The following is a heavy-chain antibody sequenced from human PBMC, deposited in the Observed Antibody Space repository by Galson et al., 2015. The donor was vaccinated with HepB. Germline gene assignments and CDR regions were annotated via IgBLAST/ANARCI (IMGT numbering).Heavy chain of an antibody. Sequence: SVKVSCKASGDTFNNYAITWVRQAPGQGLEWMGGIIPIFGTANYAQKFQGRVTITADKSTSTAYMELSRLRFDDTAVYYCARHLKYNGYDYRYNFYKGMDVWGQGTTVTVSS. V-gene: IGHV1-69*06. CDR3: ARHLKYNGYDYRYNFYKGMDV. J-gene: IGHJ6*02. CDR1: GDTFNNYA. D-gene: IGHD5-12*01. CDR2: IIPIFGTA.